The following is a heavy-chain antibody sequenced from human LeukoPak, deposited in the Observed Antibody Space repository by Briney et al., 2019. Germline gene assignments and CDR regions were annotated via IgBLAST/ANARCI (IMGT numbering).Heavy chain of an antibody. CDR1: GYTFTSYG. J-gene: IGHJ5*02. D-gene: IGHD2-2*02. V-gene: IGHV1-18*01. CDR2: ISAYNGNT. Sequence: GASVKVSCKASGYTFTSYGISWVRQAPGQGLEWMGWISAYNGNTNCAQKLQGRVTMTTDTSTSTAYMELRSLRSDDTAVYYCARDRPGRYCSTISCYSASPFDPWGQGTLVTVSS. CDR3: ARDRPGRYCSTISCYSASPFDP.